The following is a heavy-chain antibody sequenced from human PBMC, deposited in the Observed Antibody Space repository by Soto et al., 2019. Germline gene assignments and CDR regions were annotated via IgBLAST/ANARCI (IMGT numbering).Heavy chain of an antibody. J-gene: IGHJ4*02. D-gene: IGHD4-17*01. CDR3: AADDGTLTKNGY. Sequence: QMQLVQSGPEVKKPGTSVKVSCKASGFTFTSSAVQWVRQARGQRLEWIGWIVVGSGNTNYAQKFQERVTITRDMSTSTAYLELSSLRSEDTAVYYCAADDGTLTKNGYWGQGTLVTVSS. CDR1: GFTFTSSA. CDR2: IVVGSGNT. V-gene: IGHV1-58*01.